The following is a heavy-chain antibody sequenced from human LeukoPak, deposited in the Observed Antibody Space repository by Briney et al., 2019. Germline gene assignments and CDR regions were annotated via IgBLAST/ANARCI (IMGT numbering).Heavy chain of an antibody. CDR3: AKDIVGGGDDY. J-gene: IGHJ4*02. V-gene: IGHV3-7*01. CDR1: GFTLSNAW. D-gene: IGHD2-21*02. Sequence: GGSLSLSCAASGFTLSNAWMNWVRQAPGKGLEWVANIQEDGKKENYVDSVRGRFTISRDNAKNSIYLQMNSLRVEDTAVYYCAKDIVGGGDDYWGQGTLVIVSS. CDR2: IQEDGKKE.